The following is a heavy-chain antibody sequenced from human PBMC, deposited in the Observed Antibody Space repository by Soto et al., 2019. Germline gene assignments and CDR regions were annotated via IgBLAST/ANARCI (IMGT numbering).Heavy chain of an antibody. V-gene: IGHV1-18*01. CDR3: ARDPHEFWTIYWFDP. CDR1: GYTFNTYG. Sequence: ASVKVSCKTSGYTFNTYGINWVRQAPGQGLELIGWISAYDGKTTYAEKFQGRVTMTTDTSTSTAYMELRSLRSDDTAIYYCARDPHEFWTIYWFDPWGQGTRVIVSS. D-gene: IGHD3-3*01. J-gene: IGHJ5*02. CDR2: ISAYDGKT.